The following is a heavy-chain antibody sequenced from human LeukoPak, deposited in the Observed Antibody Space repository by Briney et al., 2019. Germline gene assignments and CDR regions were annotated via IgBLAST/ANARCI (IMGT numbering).Heavy chain of an antibody. J-gene: IGHJ4*02. CDR2: ISAYNGNT. Sequence: GASVKVSCKASGYTFTSYGISWVRQAPGQGLEWMGWISAYNGNTNYAQKLQGRVTVTTDTSTSTAYMELRSLRSDDTAVYYCARVSTNRYDSSGYYTDYWGQGTLVTVSS. CDR3: ARVSTNRYDSSGYYTDY. CDR1: GYTFTSYG. V-gene: IGHV1-18*01. D-gene: IGHD3-22*01.